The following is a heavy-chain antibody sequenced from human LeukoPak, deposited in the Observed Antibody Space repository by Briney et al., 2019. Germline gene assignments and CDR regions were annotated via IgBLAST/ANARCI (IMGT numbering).Heavy chain of an antibody. V-gene: IGHV1-69*05. CDR1: GGTFSSYA. Sequence: ASEKVSCKASGGTFSSYAISWVRQAPGQGLEWMGGIIPIFGTANYAQKFQGRVTITTDESTSTAYMELSSLRSEDTAVYYCARDLDYDIFSLDYWGQGTLVTVSS. CDR2: IIPIFGTA. J-gene: IGHJ4*02. D-gene: IGHD3-9*01. CDR3: ARDLDYDIFSLDY.